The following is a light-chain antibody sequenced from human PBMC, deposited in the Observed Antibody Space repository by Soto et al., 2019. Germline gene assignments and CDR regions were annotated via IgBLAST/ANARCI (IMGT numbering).Light chain of an antibody. CDR3: QQYNAYSGT. V-gene: IGKV1-5*03. Sequence: DIQVTQSPPSMAASVGDRVTITCRASQDIGNWMTWYQQKPGKAPKLLIYSASTLVRGVPSRFSGSGSGTEFTLTITGLQPDDFATYYCQQYNAYSGTFGQGTRLEIK. CDR1: QDIGNW. CDR2: SAS. J-gene: IGKJ5*01.